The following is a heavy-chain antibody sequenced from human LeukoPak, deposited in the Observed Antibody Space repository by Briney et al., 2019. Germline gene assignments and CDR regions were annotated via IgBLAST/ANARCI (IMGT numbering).Heavy chain of an antibody. CDR1: GGTFSSYA. CDR3: ARLLIY. D-gene: IGHD3-16*01. J-gene: IGHJ4*02. CDR2: IIPIFGTA. Sequence: SVKVSCKASGGTFSSYAISWVRQAPGQGLEWMGGIIPIFGTANYAQKFQGRVTMTRDTSISTAYMELNRLTSDDTAVYYCARLLIYWGQGTLVTVSS. V-gene: IGHV1-69*05.